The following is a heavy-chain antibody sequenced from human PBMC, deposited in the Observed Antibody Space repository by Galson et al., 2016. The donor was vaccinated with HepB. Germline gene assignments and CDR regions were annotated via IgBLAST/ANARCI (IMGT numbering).Heavy chain of an antibody. D-gene: IGHD3-16*01. Sequence: SLRLSCAASGVTFGTYAISWVRQAPGKGLEWVAGIRVDGNNQFYGDSVKGRFTISRDNSRHTVYLQMNSLRGEDTAVYYCGKHGGFDYWGQGALVTVSS. J-gene: IGHJ4*02. CDR2: IRVDGNNQ. CDR3: GKHGGFDY. CDR1: GVTFGTYA. V-gene: IGHV3-33*06.